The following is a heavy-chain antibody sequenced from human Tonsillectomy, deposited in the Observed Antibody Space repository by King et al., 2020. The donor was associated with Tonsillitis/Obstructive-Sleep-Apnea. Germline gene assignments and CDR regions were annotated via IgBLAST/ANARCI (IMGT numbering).Heavy chain of an antibody. Sequence: VQLVESGGGLVQPGGSLRLSCAASGFTFSSYAMSWVRQAPGKGLEWVSGISGSGGSTYYADCVKGRFTISRDNSKNTLYLQMNSLRAEDTAVYYCGKDRTASGSYYNRIDYWGQGNLVTVSS. V-gene: IGHV3-23*04. D-gene: IGHD3-10*01. CDR1: GFTFSSYA. J-gene: IGHJ4*02. CDR2: ISGSGGST. CDR3: GKDRTASGSYYNRIDY.